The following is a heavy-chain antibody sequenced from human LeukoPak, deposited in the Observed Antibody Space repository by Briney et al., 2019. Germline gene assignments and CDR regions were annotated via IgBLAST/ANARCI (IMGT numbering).Heavy chain of an antibody. CDR3: VRDRSPGYFDY. V-gene: IGHV3-21*01. J-gene: IGHJ4*02. CDR1: GFTFDVYA. D-gene: IGHD3-10*01. CDR2: ISSSHNNI. Sequence: GGSLRLSCAASGFTFDVYAMHWVRQAPGKGLDWVSSISSSHNNIYYADSVKGRFSISRDNAKNSLFLQMNSLRAEDTAVYYCVRDRSPGYFDYWGQGALVTVSS.